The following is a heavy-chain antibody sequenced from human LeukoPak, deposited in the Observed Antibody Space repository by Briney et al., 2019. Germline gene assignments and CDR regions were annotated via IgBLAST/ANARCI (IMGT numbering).Heavy chain of an antibody. CDR3: ARGGDYHSSSWHRVDY. D-gene: IGHD6-13*01. CDR2: VYYSGST. CDR1: GGSISSGDYY. V-gene: IGHV4-30-4*08. J-gene: IGHJ4*02. Sequence: SETLSLTCTVSGGSISSGDYYWSWIRQPPGKGLEWIGFVYYSGSTYYNPSLKSPVSISVDTSKNQFSLKLSSVTAADTAVYYCARGGDYHSSSWHRVDYWDQGTLVAVSS.